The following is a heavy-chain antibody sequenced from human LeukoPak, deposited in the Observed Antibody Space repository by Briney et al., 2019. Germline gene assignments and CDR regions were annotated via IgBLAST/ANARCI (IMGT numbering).Heavy chain of an antibody. J-gene: IGHJ4*02. D-gene: IGHD6-13*01. Sequence: SETLSLTCAVYGGSFSGYYWSWIRQPPGKGLEWIGEINHSGSTNYNPSLKSRVTISVDTSKNQFSLKLSSVTAADTAVYYCARQRRAADPDYWGQGTLVTVSS. CDR3: ARQRRAADPDY. CDR2: INHSGST. V-gene: IGHV4-34*01. CDR1: GGSFSGYY.